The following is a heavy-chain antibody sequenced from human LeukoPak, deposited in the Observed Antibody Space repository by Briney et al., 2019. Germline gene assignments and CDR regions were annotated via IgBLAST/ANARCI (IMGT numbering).Heavy chain of an antibody. CDR1: GGSFSCYY. Sequence: SETLSLTCAVYGGSFSCYYWSWIRHPPGKGLEWIGEINHSGRTNYNPSLKSRVTISVDTSKNQFSLKLSSVTAADTAVYYCARGHYDFWSAYPHYYYYYYMDVWGKGTTVTVSS. D-gene: IGHD3-3*01. J-gene: IGHJ6*03. CDR2: INHSGRT. V-gene: IGHV4-34*01. CDR3: ARGHYDFWSAYPHYYYYYYMDV.